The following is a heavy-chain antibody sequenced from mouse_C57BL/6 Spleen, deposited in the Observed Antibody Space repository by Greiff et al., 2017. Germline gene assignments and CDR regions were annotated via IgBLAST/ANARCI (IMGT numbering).Heavy chain of an antibody. Sequence: VQLQQPGAELVRPGSSVKLSCKASGYTFTSYWMHRVKQRPIQGLEWIGNIDPSDSETHYNQKFKDKATLTVDKSSSTAYMQLSSLTSEDSAVYYCARWGGNYADYWGQGTTLTVSS. CDR1: GYTFTSYW. V-gene: IGHV1-52*01. CDR3: ARWGGNYADY. J-gene: IGHJ2*01. CDR2: IDPSDSET. D-gene: IGHD1-1*01.